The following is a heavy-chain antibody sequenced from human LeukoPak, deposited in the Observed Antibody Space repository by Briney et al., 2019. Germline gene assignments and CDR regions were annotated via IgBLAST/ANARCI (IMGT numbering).Heavy chain of an antibody. CDR3: ARDRAYLLFDY. D-gene: IGHD2-2*02. J-gene: IGHJ4*02. V-gene: IGHV3-30*04. Sequence: GGSLRLSCAASGFTFSSYAMYWVRQAPGQGLGREGVMSYDGSNKYYADSVKGRLTITRDNSKDTLYLQMNSLRAEDTAVYYCARDRAYLLFDYWGQGTLVTVSS. CDR1: GFTFSSYA. CDR2: MSYDGSNK.